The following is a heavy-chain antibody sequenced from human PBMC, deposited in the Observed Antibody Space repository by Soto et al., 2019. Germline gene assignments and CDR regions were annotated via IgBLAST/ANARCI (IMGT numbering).Heavy chain of an antibody. Sequence: ASVKVSFKASGYTFTSYAMHWVRQAPGQGLEWMGWINPNSGGTNYAQKFQGWVTMTRDTSISTAYMELSRLRSDDTAVYYYARDEEYCSSTSCWNWFDPWGQGTLVTVSS. CDR3: ARDEEYCSSTSCWNWFDP. D-gene: IGHD2-2*01. CDR1: GYTFTSYA. J-gene: IGHJ5*02. V-gene: IGHV1-2*04. CDR2: INPNSGGT.